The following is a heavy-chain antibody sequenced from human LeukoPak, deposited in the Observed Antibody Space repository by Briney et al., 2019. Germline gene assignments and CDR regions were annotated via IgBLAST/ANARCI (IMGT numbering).Heavy chain of an antibody. V-gene: IGHV1-58*02. Sequence: AASVKVSCKASGYTFTSYGISWVRQARGQRLEWIGWIVVGSGNTNYAQKFQERVTITRDMSTSTAYMELSSLRSEDTAVYCCAATIFGVVIHTYYGMDVWGQGTTVTVSS. CDR3: AATIFGVVIHTYYGMDV. J-gene: IGHJ6*02. CDR1: GYTFTSYG. CDR2: IVVGSGNT. D-gene: IGHD3-3*01.